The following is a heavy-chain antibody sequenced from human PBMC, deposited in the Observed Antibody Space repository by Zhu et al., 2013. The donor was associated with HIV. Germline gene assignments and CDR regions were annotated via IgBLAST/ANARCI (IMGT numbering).Heavy chain of an antibody. CDR1: GYTFTNYY. V-gene: IGHV1-46*01. CDR3: ARGLKWLQFWYYFDY. J-gene: IGHJ4*02. Sequence: QVQLVQSGAEVKKPGASVKVSCKASGYTFTNYYLHWVRQAPGQGLEWMGIVKPSDGSTNYAQKFQDRVVMTSDTSTDTVYLNLSSLRSEDTAVYYCARGLKWLQFWYYFDYWGQGTLVTVSS. CDR2: VKPSDGST. D-gene: IGHD5-12*01.